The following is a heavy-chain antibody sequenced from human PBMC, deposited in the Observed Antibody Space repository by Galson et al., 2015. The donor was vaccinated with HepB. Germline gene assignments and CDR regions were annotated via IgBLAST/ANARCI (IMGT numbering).Heavy chain of an antibody. CDR2: IWYDGSNK. J-gene: IGHJ3*02. D-gene: IGHD6-19*01. CDR3: AREGGSLDAFDI. V-gene: IGHV3-33*08. Sequence: SLRLSCAASGFTFSSYGMHWVRQAPGKGLEWVAVIWYDGSNKYYADSVKGRFTISRDNSKNTLYLQMNSLRAEDTAVYYCAREGGSLDAFDIWGQGTMVTVSS. CDR1: GFTFSSYG.